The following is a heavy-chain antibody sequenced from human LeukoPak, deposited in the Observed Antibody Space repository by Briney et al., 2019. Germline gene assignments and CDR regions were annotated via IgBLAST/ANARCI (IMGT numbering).Heavy chain of an antibody. CDR1: GYTFTSYG. D-gene: IGHD3-22*01. CDR3: ARYSYDSSGYPFDY. Sequence: ASVKVSCKASGYTFTSYGISWVRQAPGQGLEWMEWISAYNGNTNYAQKLQGRVTITTDTSTSTAYMELRSLRSDDTAVYYCARYSYDSSGYPFDYWGQGTLVTVSS. J-gene: IGHJ4*02. CDR2: ISAYNGNT. V-gene: IGHV1-18*01.